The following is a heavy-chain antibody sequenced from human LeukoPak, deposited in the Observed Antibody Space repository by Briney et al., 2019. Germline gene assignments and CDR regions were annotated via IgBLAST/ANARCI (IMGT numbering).Heavy chain of an antibody. J-gene: IGHJ5*02. D-gene: IGHD4-11*01. CDR1: GGSFSGYY. V-gene: IGHV4-34*01. CDR3: ARVGSYSNYAWFDP. CDR2: INHSGST. Sequence: SETLSLTCAVYGGSFSGYYWSWIRQPPGKGLEWIGEINHSGSTNYNPSLKSRVTISVDTSKNQFSLKLSSVTAADTAVYYCARVGSYSNYAWFDPWGQGTLVTVSS.